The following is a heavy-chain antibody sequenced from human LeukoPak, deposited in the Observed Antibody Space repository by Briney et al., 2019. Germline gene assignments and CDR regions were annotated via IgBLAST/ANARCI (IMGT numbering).Heavy chain of an antibody. Sequence: GGSLRLSCAASGFTFSSYAMSWVRQAPGKGLEWVSYISSSSNTIYYADSVKGRFTISRDNAKNSLYLQMNSLRAEDTAVYYCARADYDFWSGYASSYFDYWGQGTLVTVSS. CDR1: GFTFSSYA. J-gene: IGHJ4*02. D-gene: IGHD3-3*01. CDR2: ISSSSNTI. V-gene: IGHV3-48*01. CDR3: ARADYDFWSGYASSYFDY.